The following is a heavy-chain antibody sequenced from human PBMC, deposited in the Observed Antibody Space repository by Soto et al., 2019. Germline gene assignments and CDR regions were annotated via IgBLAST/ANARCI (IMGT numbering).Heavy chain of an antibody. CDR3: VRDKGMADL. CDR2: VYTTGDT. D-gene: IGHD6-13*01. V-gene: IGHV4-4*07. Sequence: QVHLQESGPGLVKPSETLSLSCTISGDSISNSHWSWIRQPAGKGLEWIGRVYTTGDTNYNPSLESRVTMSVDTSINHFSLKLTSVTAADTAVYYCVRDKGMADLWGQGTLVSVSS. CDR1: GDSISNSH. J-gene: IGHJ5*02.